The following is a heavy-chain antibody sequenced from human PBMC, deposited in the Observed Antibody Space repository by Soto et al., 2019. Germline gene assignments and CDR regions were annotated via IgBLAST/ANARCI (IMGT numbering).Heavy chain of an antibody. J-gene: IGHJ4*01. CDR2: FRTSGDGGTT. CDR1: GFTFSSYS. CDR3: LKKVNSSPGSQHFNY. V-gene: IGHV3-23*01. Sequence: GGSLRLSCAASGFTFSSYSMSWVRQAPGKGLEWVSGFRTSGDGGTTYYADSVKGRFTISRDNSKNMLFLHMNSLRAEHTAISSSLKKVNSSPGSQHFNYWGQGPLVTVSS. D-gene: IGHD3-10*01.